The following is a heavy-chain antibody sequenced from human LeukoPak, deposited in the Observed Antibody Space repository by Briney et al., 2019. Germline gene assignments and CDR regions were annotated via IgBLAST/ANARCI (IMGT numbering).Heavy chain of an antibody. V-gene: IGHV4-30-2*01. CDR3: ASASSIVVVPAAINAFDI. Sequence: SETLSLTCTVSGGSISSGGYYWNWIRQPPGKGLEWIGYIYHSGSTYYNPSLKSRVTISVDRSKNQFSLKLSSVTAADTAVYYCASASSIVVVPAAINAFDIWGQGTMVTVSS. J-gene: IGHJ3*02. D-gene: IGHD2-2*02. CDR2: IYHSGST. CDR1: GGSISSGGYY.